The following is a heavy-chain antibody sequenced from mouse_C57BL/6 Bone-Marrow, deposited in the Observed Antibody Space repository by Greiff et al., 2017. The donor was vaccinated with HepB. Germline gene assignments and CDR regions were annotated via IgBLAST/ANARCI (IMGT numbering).Heavy chain of an antibody. D-gene: IGHD1-1*01. Sequence: EVQGVESGGGLVQPGGSLSLSCAASGFTFTDYYMSWVRQPPGKALEWLGFIRNKANGYTTEYSASVKGRFTISRDNSQSILYLQMNSLRAEDSATYYCARQYYYGRAWFAYWGQGTLVTVSA. CDR1: GFTFTDYY. V-gene: IGHV7-3*01. J-gene: IGHJ3*01. CDR2: IRNKANGYTT. CDR3: ARQYYYGRAWFAY.